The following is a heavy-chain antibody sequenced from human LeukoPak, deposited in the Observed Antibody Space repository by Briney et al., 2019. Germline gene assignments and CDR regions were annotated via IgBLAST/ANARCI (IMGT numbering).Heavy chain of an antibody. D-gene: IGHD1-26*01. J-gene: IGHJ4*02. CDR3: AREDIVGASPFDY. CDR1: GGSISSGSYY. CDR2: IYTSGST. Sequence: SETLSLTCTVSGGSISSGSYYWSWIRQPAGKGLEWIGRIYTSGSTNYNPSLKGRVTISVDTSKNQFSLKLSSVTAADTAVYYCAREDIVGASPFDYWGQGTLVTVSS. V-gene: IGHV4-61*02.